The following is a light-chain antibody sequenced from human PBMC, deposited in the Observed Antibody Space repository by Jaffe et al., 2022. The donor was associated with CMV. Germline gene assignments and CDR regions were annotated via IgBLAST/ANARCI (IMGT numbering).Light chain of an antibody. CDR3: QQYYDVPLT. CDR2: WAS. J-gene: IGKJ4*01. CDR1: QSIFHRSHKKNY. V-gene: IGKV4-1*01. Sequence: DIVMTQSPDSLTVSLGERATINCKSSQSIFHRSHKKNYLAWYMQKQGQPPKLLIYWASTRESGVPDRFSGSGSETDFTLTVSSLQAEDVAVYYCQQYYDVPLTFGGGTKVEIK.